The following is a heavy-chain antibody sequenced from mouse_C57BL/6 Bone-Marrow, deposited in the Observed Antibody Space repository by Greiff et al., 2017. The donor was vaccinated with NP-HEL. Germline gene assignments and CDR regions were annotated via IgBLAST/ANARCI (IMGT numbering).Heavy chain of an antibody. V-gene: IGHV2-2*01. J-gene: IGHJ3*01. CDR3: ARNGIYYGYGDGFAY. CDR2: IWSGGST. D-gene: IGHD2-2*01. Sequence: VKLVESGPGLVQPSQSLSITCTVSGFSLTSYGVHWVRQSPGKGLEWLGVIWSGGSTDYNAAFISRLSISKDNSKSQVFFKMNSLQADDTAIYYCARNGIYYGYGDGFAYWGQGTLVTVSA. CDR1: GFSLTSYG.